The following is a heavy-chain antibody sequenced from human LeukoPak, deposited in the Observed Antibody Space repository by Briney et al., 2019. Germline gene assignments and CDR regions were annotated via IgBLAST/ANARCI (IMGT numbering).Heavy chain of an antibody. CDR2: ISYDVSNK. CDR3: PKEYLIWFGDFDAFDI. D-gene: IGHD3-10*01. V-gene: IGHV3-30*18. Sequence: PGGSLRLSCAASGFTFSTYGMHWVRQAPGKGLEWVAVISYDVSNKYYADSVKGRFTISRDNSKNTLYLQMNSLRAQPPPVYYCPKEYLIWFGDFDAFDIWGQGTMVTVSS. CDR1: GFTFSTYG. J-gene: IGHJ3*02.